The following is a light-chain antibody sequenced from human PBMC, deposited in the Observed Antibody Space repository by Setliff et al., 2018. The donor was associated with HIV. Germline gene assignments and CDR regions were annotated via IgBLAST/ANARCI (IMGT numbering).Light chain of an antibody. J-gene: IGLJ3*02. CDR1: SSDIGAYKY. CDR3: SSHTPFVL. CDR2: DVS. V-gene: IGLV2-14*03. Sequence: QSALTQPAPVSGSPGQSITISCTGTSSDIGAYKYVSWYQQHPGKAPKLLIYDVSVRPSGLSDRFSGSKSGNTASLTISGLQPEDEADYYCSSHTPFVLFGGGTKVTVL.